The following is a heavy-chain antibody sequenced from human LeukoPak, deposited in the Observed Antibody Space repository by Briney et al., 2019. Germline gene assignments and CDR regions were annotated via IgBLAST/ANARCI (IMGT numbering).Heavy chain of an antibody. V-gene: IGHV4-61*02. J-gene: IGHJ3*02. CDR3: ARGSLGAVYDFWSGSNDAFDI. CDR1: GGSIGSGSYY. CDR2: IYTSGST. D-gene: IGHD3-3*01. Sequence: RTSQTLSLTCTVSGGSIGSGSYYWSWIRQPAGKGLEWIGRIYTSGSTNYNPSLKSRVTISVDTSKNQFSLKLSSVTAADTAVYYCARGSLGAVYDFWSGSNDAFDIWGQGTMVTVSS.